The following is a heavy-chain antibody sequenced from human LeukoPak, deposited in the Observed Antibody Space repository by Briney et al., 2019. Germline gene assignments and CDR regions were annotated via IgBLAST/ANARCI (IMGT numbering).Heavy chain of an antibody. D-gene: IGHD5-18*01. J-gene: IGHJ5*02. V-gene: IGHV4-59*01. CDR2: IYYSGST. Sequence: PSETLSLTCTVSGGSISSYYWSWIRQPPGKGLEWIGYIYYSGSTNYNLSLKSRVTISVDTSKNQFSLKLSSVTAADTAVYYCASMTYSYGRINWFDPWGQGTLVTVSS. CDR1: GGSISSYY. CDR3: ASMTYSYGRINWFDP.